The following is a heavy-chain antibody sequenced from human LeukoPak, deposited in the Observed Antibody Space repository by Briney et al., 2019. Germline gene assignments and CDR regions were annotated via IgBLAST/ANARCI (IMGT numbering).Heavy chain of an antibody. CDR1: GFTVSSNY. D-gene: IGHD1-1*01. CDR2: IYSGGST. Sequence: GGSLRLSCAASGFTVSSNYMSWVRQAPGKGLEWVSVIYSGGSTYYADSVKGRFTISRDNSKNTLYLQMNSLRAEDTAVYYCAKAFAGTTLRYFDYWGQGTLVTVSS. J-gene: IGHJ4*02. V-gene: IGHV3-66*02. CDR3: AKAFAGTTLRYFDY.